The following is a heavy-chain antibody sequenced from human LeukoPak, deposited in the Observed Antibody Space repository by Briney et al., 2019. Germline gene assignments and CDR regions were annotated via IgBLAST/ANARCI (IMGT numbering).Heavy chain of an antibody. D-gene: IGHD1-26*01. CDR1: GFTFSGSA. J-gene: IGHJ4*02. V-gene: IGHV3-21*01. CDR3: ARTPSGL. Sequence: GGSLRLSCAASGFTFSGSAMHWVRQAPGKGLEWVSSISSSSSYIYYADSVKGRFTISRDNAKNSLYLQMNSLRAEDTAVYYCARTPSGLGGQGTLVTVSS. CDR2: ISSSSSYI.